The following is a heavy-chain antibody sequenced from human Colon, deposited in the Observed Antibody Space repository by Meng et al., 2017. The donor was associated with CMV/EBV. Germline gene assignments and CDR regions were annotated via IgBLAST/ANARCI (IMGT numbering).Heavy chain of an antibody. CDR1: GGSLIGTNW. Sequence: TLSLTCVVSGGSLIGTNWWNWVRQPPGGGLEWIGEIFHSGASNYNPSLKSRATISIDNSKNQSSLRLTSVTVADTAVYFCADPPAGLWGQGVLVTVSS. V-gene: IGHV4-4*01. D-gene: IGHD3-16*01. J-gene: IGHJ4*02. CDR2: IFHSGAS. CDR3: ADPPAGL.